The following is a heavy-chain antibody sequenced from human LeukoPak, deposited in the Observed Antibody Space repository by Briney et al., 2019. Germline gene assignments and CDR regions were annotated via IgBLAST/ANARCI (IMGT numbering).Heavy chain of an antibody. CDR2: INGDGDTT. CDR3: ARGLGDGYNN. D-gene: IGHD5-24*01. V-gene: IGHV3-74*01. Sequence: GGSLRLSCAASGFTFNSNWMQWVRQAPGKGLVWVSGINGDGDTTRYADSVKGRFTISRDNAKNTLYLQMNSLRVDDTAVYYCARGLGDGYNNWGQGTLVTVSS. J-gene: IGHJ4*02. CDR1: GFTFNSNW.